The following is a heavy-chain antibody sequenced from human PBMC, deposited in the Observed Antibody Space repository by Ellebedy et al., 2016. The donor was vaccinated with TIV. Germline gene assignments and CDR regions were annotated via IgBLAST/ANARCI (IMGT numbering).Heavy chain of an antibody. V-gene: IGHV1-46*01. CDR2: INPSGGST. CDR3: AREAVARGTFDI. Sequence: ASVKVSCKASGYTFTGYYMHWVRQAPGQGLEWVGIINPSGGSTSYAQKFQGRVTMTRDTSTSTVYMELSSLRSEDTAVYYCAREAVARGTFDIWGQGTMVTVSS. D-gene: IGHD2-15*01. J-gene: IGHJ3*02. CDR1: GYTFTGYY.